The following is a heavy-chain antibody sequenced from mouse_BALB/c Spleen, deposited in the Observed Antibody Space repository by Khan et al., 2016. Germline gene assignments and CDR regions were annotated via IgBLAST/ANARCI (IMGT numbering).Heavy chain of an antibody. D-gene: IGHD1-1*01. V-gene: IGHV9-3-1*01. Sequence: QIQLVQSGPELKRPGKTVKISCKASGYTFTNYGINWVKQAPGKGLKWMGWINTYSGESTYADDFKGRFAFSLETSANTAYLQINNLKNEDTAIYFCARYRYYYGSSRYFDVWGAGTTVTVSS. CDR1: GYTFTNYG. J-gene: IGHJ1*01. CDR2: INTYSGES. CDR3: ARYRYYYGSSRYFDV.